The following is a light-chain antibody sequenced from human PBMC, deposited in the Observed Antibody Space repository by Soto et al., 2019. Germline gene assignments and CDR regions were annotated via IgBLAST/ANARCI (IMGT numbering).Light chain of an antibody. Sequence: QSVLTQSSSASASLGSSVKLTCTLSSGHSGYIIAWHQQQPGKAPRYLMKLEGSGSYNKGSGVPDRFSGSSFGADRYLTISNLQFEDEADYYCETWDRDTRVFGGGTKLTVL. CDR2: LEGSGSY. CDR1: SGHSGYI. V-gene: IGLV4-60*02. J-gene: IGLJ2*01. CDR3: ETWDRDTRV.